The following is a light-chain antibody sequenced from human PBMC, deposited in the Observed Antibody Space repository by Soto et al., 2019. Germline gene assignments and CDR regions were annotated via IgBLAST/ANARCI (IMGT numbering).Light chain of an antibody. J-gene: IGLJ1*01. V-gene: IGLV2-23*02. CDR3: CSYAGSSTYV. CDR1: SSDVGSYNL. CDR2: EVS. Sequence: QSALTQPASVSGSPGQSITISCTGTSSDVGSYNLVSWYQQHPGKAPKLMLYEVSKRPSGVSNRFSGSKSGNTASLTISGLQAEDEAEYYCCSYAGSSTYVFGTGTKLTVL.